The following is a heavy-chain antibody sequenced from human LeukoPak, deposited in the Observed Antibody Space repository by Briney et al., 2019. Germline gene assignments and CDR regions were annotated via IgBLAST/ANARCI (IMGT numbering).Heavy chain of an antibody. J-gene: IGHJ4*02. V-gene: IGHV4-39*07. Sequence: SETLSLTCSVSGGSISSSSYYWDWMRQPPGKGLEWIGSIYYSGSTYYNPSLKSRVTISVDTSKNQFSLKLSSVTAADTAVYYCARDAGYSSSWSHPDWGQGTLVTVSS. CDR1: GGSISSSSYY. CDR2: IYYSGST. D-gene: IGHD6-13*01. CDR3: ARDAGYSSSWSHPD.